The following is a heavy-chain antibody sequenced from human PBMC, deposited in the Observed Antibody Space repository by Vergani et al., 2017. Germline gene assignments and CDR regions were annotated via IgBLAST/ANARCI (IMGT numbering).Heavy chain of an antibody. CDR1: GFTFSSYA. CDR3: AGIQLQAFDI. V-gene: IGHV3-30-3*01. Sequence: VQLVESGGGVVQPGRSLRLSCAASGFTFSSYAMHWVRQAPGKGLEWVAVISYDGSNKYYADSVKGRFTISRDNSKNTLYLQMNSLRAEDTAVYYCAGIQLQAFDIWGQGTMVTVSS. CDR2: ISYDGSNK. J-gene: IGHJ3*02. D-gene: IGHD5-18*01.